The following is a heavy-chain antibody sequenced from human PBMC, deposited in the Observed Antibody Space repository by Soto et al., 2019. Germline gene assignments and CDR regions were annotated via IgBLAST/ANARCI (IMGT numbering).Heavy chain of an antibody. CDR1: GYTFTSYY. V-gene: IGHV1-2*02. CDR2: INPNSGGT. Sequence: VASVKVSCKASGYTFTSYYMHWVRQAPGQGLEWMGWINPNSGGTNYAQKFQGRVTMTRDTSISTAYMELSRLRSDDTAVYYCASLSESSGWHTNFDYWGQGTLVTLSS. D-gene: IGHD6-19*01. CDR3: ASLSESSGWHTNFDY. J-gene: IGHJ4*02.